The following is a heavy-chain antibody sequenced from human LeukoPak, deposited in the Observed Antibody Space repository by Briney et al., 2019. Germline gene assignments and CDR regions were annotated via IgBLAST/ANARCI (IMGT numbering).Heavy chain of an antibody. CDR3: ARMPPFLEWSHSYYYYPYTAV. CDR1: GGSISSYY. D-gene: IGHD3-3*02. CDR2: IYTSGST. V-gene: IGHV4-4*07. J-gene: IGHJ6*03. Sequence: PSETLSLTCTVSGGSISSYYWSWIRQPAGKGLEWIGRIYTSGSTNYNPSLKSRVTMSVDTSKNQFSLKLSSVTASDTAVYYCARMPPFLEWSHSYYYYPYTAVWGKGTTVTVSS.